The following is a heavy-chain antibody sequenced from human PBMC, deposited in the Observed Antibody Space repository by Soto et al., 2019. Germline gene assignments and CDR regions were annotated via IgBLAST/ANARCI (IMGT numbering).Heavy chain of an antibody. D-gene: IGHD6-25*01. Sequence: GESLKISCASSGFTFSSYSMNWVRQAPGKGLEWVSYISSSSSTIYYADSVKGRFTISRDNAKNSLYLQMNSLRDEDTAVYYCASVNRLYYYYGMDVWGQATTVPVFS. CDR1: GFTFSSYS. J-gene: IGHJ6*02. V-gene: IGHV3-48*02. CDR3: ASVNRLYYYYGMDV. CDR2: ISSSSSTI.